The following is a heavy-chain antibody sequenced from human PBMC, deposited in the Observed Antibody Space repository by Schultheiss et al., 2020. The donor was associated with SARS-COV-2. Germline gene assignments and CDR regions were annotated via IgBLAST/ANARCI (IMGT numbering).Heavy chain of an antibody. Sequence: GGSLRLSCAASGFTFSSYGMHWVRQAPGKGLEWVAVIWYDGSNKYYADSVKGRFTISRDNSKNTLYLQMNSLRAEDTAVYYCAREASIAARPDYYYYYYMDVWGKGTTVTVSS. CDR3: AREASIAARPDYYYYYYMDV. D-gene: IGHD6-6*01. V-gene: IGHV3-33*01. J-gene: IGHJ6*03. CDR1: GFTFSSYG. CDR2: IWYDGSNK.